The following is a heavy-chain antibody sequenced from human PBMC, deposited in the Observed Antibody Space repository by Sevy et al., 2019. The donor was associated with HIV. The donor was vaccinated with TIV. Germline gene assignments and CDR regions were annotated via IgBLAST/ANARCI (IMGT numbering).Heavy chain of an antibody. J-gene: IGHJ6*02. Sequence: GGSLRLSCAASGFNVNDNYMTWVRQAPGKGLEWVSIIHADGSSYYADSVKGRFTMSRDDSKNIVNLQMNSLRADDTAVYYCARDRRFCGNECNLYSYYGMDVWGQGTAVTVSS. CDR2: IHADGSS. D-gene: IGHD2-8*01. CDR1: GFNVNDNY. V-gene: IGHV3-53*01. CDR3: ARDRRFCGNECNLYSYYGMDV.